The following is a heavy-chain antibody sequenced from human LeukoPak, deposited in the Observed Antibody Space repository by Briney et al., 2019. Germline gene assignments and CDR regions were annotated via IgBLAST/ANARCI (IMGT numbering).Heavy chain of an antibody. D-gene: IGHD3-22*01. CDR3: ARTSGRGSVDPGTSGYVDS. Sequence: SETLSLTCTVSGGSISSSGYYWDWIRQPPGKGLEWIGSVYYSGNTYYKSSLESRVTISVDTSNNRFSLKLNSVTAADTGTYYCARTSGRGSVDPGTSGYVDSWGQGSPVTVSS. CDR1: GGSISSSGYY. V-gene: IGHV4-39*01. CDR2: VYYSGNT. J-gene: IGHJ4*02.